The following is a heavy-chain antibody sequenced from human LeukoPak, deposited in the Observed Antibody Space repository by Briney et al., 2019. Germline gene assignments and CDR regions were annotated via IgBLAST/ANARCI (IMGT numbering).Heavy chain of an antibody. CDR3: ARVEYSGWNLEY. CDR1: GFTFRSYW. V-gene: IGHV3-7*01. CDR2: INQGGSVQ. D-gene: IGHD5-12*01. Sequence: GGSLRLSCAASGFTFRSYWMSWVRQAPGKGLEWVANINQGGSVQYYMDSVKGRFTISRDDAKNSLYVQMNSLRDGDTAVYYCARVEYSGWNLEYWGQGTLVTVSS. J-gene: IGHJ4*02.